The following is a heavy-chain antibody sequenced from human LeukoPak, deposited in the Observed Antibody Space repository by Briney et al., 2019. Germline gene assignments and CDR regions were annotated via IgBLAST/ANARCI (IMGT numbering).Heavy chain of an antibody. CDR1: GGSISSSSYY. CDR2: IYYSGST. Sequence: KPSETLSLTCTVSGGSISSSSYYWGWIRQPPGKGRGGMGSIYYSGSTYYNPSLKSRVTISVDTSKNQFSLKLSSVTAADTAVYYCARGGNYDFWSGYIDYWGQGTLVTVSS. J-gene: IGHJ4*02. D-gene: IGHD3-3*01. V-gene: IGHV4-39*07. CDR3: ARGGNYDFWSGYIDY.